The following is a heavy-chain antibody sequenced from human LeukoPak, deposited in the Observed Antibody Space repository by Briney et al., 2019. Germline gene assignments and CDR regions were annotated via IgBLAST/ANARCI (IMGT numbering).Heavy chain of an antibody. D-gene: IGHD6-13*01. J-gene: IGHJ5*02. Sequence: SETLTLTCTVSGGSISSGSYYWSCIRQPAGKGLECIGRIYTSGSTNYNPSLKSRVTISVDTSKNQFSLKLSSVTAADTAVYYCARGQQLVQKDWFDPWGQGTLVTVSS. CDR2: IYTSGST. CDR1: GGSISSGSYY. CDR3: ARGQQLVQKDWFDP. V-gene: IGHV4-61*02.